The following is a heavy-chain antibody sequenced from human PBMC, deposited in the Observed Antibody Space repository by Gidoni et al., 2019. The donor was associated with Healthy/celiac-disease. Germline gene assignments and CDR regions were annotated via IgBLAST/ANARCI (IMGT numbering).Heavy chain of an antibody. J-gene: IGHJ6*02. Sequence: QVQLVESGGGVVQPGRSLRLSCAASGFTFSSYGMHWVRQAPGKGLEWLAVIWYDGSNKYYADSVKGRFTISRDNSKNTLYLQMNSLRAEDTAVYYCARDRHDYYYYYGMDVWGQGTTVTVSS. CDR3: ARDRHDYYYYYGMDV. V-gene: IGHV3-33*01. CDR2: IWYDGSNK. CDR1: GFTFSSYG.